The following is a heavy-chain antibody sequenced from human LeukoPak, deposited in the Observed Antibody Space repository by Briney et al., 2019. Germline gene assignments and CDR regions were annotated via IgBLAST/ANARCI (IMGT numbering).Heavy chain of an antibody. CDR2: IWYDGSNK. CDR1: GFTFSSYG. Sequence: PGRSLRLSCAASGFTFSSYGMHWVRQAPGKGLEWVAVIWYDGSNKYYADSVKGRFTISRDNSKNTLYLQMNSLRAEDTAVYYCAKENIVATHFDYWGQGTLVTVSS. J-gene: IGHJ4*02. D-gene: IGHD5-12*01. CDR3: AKENIVATHFDY. V-gene: IGHV3-33*06.